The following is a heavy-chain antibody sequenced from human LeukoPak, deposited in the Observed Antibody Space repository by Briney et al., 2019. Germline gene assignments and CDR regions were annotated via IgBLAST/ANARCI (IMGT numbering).Heavy chain of an antibody. CDR1: GFTFSSYA. D-gene: IGHD4-11*01. V-gene: IGHV3-7*01. CDR2: IKQGGSET. CDR3: ARGVLYSTDAFDI. J-gene: IGHJ3*02. Sequence: PGGSLRLSCAASGFTFSSYAMSWVRQAPGKGLEWVANIKQGGSETYYVDSVKGRFAISRDIAKNSLYLQMNSLRAEDTAVYYCARGVLYSTDAFDIWGQGTMVIVSS.